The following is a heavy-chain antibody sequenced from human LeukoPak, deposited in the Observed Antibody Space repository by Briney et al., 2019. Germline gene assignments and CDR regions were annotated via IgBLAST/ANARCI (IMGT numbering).Heavy chain of an antibody. V-gene: IGHV3-23*01. CDR2: ISGSGGST. Sequence: GGSLRLSCAASGFTFSSYGMSWVRQAPGKGLEWVSAISGSGGSTYYADSVKGRFTISRDNSKNTLYLQMNSLRAEDTAVYYCAKEFTGYSSSWYKDGFDYWGQGTLVTVSP. CDR3: AKEFTGYSSSWYKDGFDY. CDR1: GFTFSSYG. D-gene: IGHD6-13*01. J-gene: IGHJ4*02.